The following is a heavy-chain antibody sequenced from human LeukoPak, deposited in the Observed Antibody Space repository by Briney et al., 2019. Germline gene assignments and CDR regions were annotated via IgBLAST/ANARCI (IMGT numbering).Heavy chain of an antibody. J-gene: IGHJ6*02. CDR3: ARGQYCSGGSCYYYYYYGMDV. D-gene: IGHD2-15*01. CDR2: INHSGST. Sequence: SETLSLTCAVYGGSFSGYYWSWIRQPPGKGLEWIGEINHSGSTNYNPSLKSRVTISVDTSKNQFSLKLSFVTAADTAVYYCARGQYCSGGSCYYYYYYGMDVWGQGTTVTVSS. V-gene: IGHV4-34*01. CDR1: GGSFSGYY.